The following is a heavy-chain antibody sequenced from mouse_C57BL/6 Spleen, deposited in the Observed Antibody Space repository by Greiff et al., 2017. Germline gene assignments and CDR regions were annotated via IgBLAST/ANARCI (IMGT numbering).Heavy chain of an antibody. D-gene: IGHD1-1*01. J-gene: IGHJ2*01. V-gene: IGHV1-69*01. CDR1: GYTFTSYW. Sequence: QVQLQQPGAELVMPGASVKLSCKASGYTFTSYWMHWVKQRPGQGLEWIGEIDPSDSYTNYNQKFKGKSTLTVDKSSSTAYMQLSSLTSEDSAVYYCARSSYCSSFDYWGQGTTLTVSS. CDR3: ARSSYCSSFDY. CDR2: IDPSDSYT.